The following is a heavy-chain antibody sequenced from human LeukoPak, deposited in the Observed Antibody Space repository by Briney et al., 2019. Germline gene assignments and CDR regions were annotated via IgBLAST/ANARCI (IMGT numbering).Heavy chain of an antibody. J-gene: IGHJ4*02. V-gene: IGHV4-61*02. CDR2: IYTSGST. CDR3: ARDPGPMIDY. D-gene: IGHD7-27*01. Sequence: SETLSLTCAVSGGSISSGGYSWSWIRQPAGKGLEWIGRIYTSGSTNYNPSLKSRVTMSVDTSKNQFSLKLSSVTAADTAVYYCARDPGPMIDYWGQGTLVTVSS. CDR1: GGSISSGGYS.